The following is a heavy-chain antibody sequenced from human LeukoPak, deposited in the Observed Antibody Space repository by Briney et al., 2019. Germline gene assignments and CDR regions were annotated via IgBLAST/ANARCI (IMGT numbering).Heavy chain of an antibody. CDR2: ISSSSSYI. Sequence: PGGSLRLSCAASGFTFSSYAMSWVRQAPGKGLEWVSSISSSSSYIYYADSVKGRFTISRDNAKNSLYLQMNSLRAEDTAVYYCARVSGRVRFDYWGQGTLVTVSS. CDR3: ARVSGRVRFDY. CDR1: GFTFSSYA. J-gene: IGHJ4*02. V-gene: IGHV3-21*01. D-gene: IGHD1-1*01.